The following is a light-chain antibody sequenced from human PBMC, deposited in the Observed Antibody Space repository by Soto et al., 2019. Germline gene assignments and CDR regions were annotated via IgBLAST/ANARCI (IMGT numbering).Light chain of an antibody. CDR2: GTS. J-gene: IGKJ5*01. CDR1: QSFSSN. V-gene: IGKV3-15*01. CDR3: QQYKNWPPLT. Sequence: ELVMTQSRATLSVSPGERATLSCRASQSFSSNVAWYQQKPGQAPRLLIYGTSTRVTGIPARFSGSGSGTDFTLTISSLEPEDIAVYYCQQYKNWPPLTFGQGTRLEI.